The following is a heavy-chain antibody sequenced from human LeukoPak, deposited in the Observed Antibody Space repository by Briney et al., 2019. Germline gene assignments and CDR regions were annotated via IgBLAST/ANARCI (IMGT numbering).Heavy chain of an antibody. Sequence: GGSLRLTCAASGFTFSSYSMNWVRQAPGKGLEWVSHITASGTAMFYADSVKGRFTISRDNAKNSLYLQMNSLRAEDTAVYYCAKNLVATTEAYYYYYYGMDVWGQGTTVTVSS. CDR2: ITASGTAM. D-gene: IGHD5-12*01. V-gene: IGHV3-48*01. J-gene: IGHJ6*02. CDR1: GFTFSSYS. CDR3: AKNLVATTEAYYYYYYGMDV.